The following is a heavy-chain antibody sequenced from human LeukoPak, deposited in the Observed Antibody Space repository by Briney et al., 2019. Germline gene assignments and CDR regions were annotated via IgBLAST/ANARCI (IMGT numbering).Heavy chain of an antibody. V-gene: IGHV4-30-4*08. Sequence: PSETLSLTCTVSGGSISSGDYYWSWIRQPPGKGLEWIGYIYYSGSTYYNPSLKSRVTISVDTSKNQFSLKLGSVTAEDTAVYYCARGNESSSSAVPNWGQGTLVTVSS. CDR3: ARGNESSSSAVPN. CDR2: IYYSGST. D-gene: IGHD6-6*01. CDR1: GGSISSGDYY. J-gene: IGHJ4*02.